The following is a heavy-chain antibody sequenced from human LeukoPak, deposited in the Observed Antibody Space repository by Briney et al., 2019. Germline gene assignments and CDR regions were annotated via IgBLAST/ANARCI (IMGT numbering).Heavy chain of an antibody. J-gene: IGHJ2*01. Sequence: GGSLRLSCAASGFTFSDYYMSWIRQAPGKGLEWVSYISSSGSTIYYADSAKGRFTISRDNAKNSLYLQMNSLRAEDTAVYYCATGRNYYDSSGYSRYFDLWGRGTLVTVSS. CDR1: GFTFSDYY. CDR2: ISSSGSTI. D-gene: IGHD3-22*01. V-gene: IGHV3-11*04. CDR3: ATGRNYYDSSGYSRYFDL.